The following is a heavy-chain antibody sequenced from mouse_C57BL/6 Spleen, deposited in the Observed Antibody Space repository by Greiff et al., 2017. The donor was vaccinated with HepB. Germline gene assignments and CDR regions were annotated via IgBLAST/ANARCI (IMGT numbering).Heavy chain of an antibody. Sequence: VHLVESGAELVRPGTSVKVSCKASGYAFTNYLIEWVKQRPGQGLEWIGVINPGSGGTNYNEKFKGKATLTADKSSSTAYMQLSSLTSEDSAVYFCAREGYSNYFDYWGQGTTLTVSS. CDR2: INPGSGGT. J-gene: IGHJ2*01. D-gene: IGHD2-5*01. CDR3: AREGYSNYFDY. CDR1: GYAFTNYL. V-gene: IGHV1-54*01.